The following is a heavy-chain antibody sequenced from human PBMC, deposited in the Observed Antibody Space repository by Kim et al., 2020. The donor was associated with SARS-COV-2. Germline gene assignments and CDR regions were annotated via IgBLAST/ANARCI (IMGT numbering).Heavy chain of an antibody. V-gene: IGHV4-59*01. CDR3: ARVNLQLDYYYYGMDV. Sequence: SLKSRVTISVDTSKNQFSLKLSSVTAADTAVYYCARVNLQLDYYYYGMDVWGQGTTVTVSS. J-gene: IGHJ6*02. D-gene: IGHD6-13*01.